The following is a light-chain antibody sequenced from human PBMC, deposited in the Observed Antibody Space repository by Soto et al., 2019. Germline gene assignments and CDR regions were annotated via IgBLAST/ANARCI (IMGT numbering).Light chain of an antibody. CDR2: GAS. V-gene: IGKV3-20*01. Sequence: EIVLTQSPGTLSLSPGERAILSCRASQTVSKNYLAWYQQKPGQAPRLLIHGASSRATGIPDRFSGSGSGTDFSLTISRLEPEDFAVYSXQXXAHPPITFXQGTRLEIK. CDR3: QXXAHPPIT. CDR1: QTVSKNY. J-gene: IGKJ5*01.